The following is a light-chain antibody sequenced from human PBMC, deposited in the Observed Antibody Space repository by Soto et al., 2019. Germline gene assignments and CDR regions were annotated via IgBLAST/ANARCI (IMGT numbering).Light chain of an antibody. J-gene: IGKJ1*01. CDR2: GAS. CDR3: QQYTTWHSKMA. Sequence: VLTQSPAPLSVFPGETATLSCRASQSVSSDVAWYQQRPGQAARLLIYGASTRATGIPARFRGSGSGTEFRLTISSLQSEDFATYYCQQYTTWHSKMAFGRGTQLAIK. CDR1: QSVSSD. V-gene: IGKV3-15*01.